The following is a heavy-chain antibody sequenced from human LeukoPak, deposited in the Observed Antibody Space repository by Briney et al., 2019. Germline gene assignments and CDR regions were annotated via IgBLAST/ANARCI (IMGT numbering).Heavy chain of an antibody. CDR1: GFTFSSYG. D-gene: IGHD6-13*01. CDR2: IWYDGSNK. J-gene: IGHJ6*02. Sequence: GGSLRLSCAASGFTFSSYGMHWVRQAPGKGLEWVAVIWYDGSNKNYADSVKGRFTISRDNSKNTLYLQMNSLRAEDTAVYFCAKGSGIAAAGRYYYYGLDVWGQGTTVTVSS. V-gene: IGHV3-33*06. CDR3: AKGSGIAAAGRYYYYGLDV.